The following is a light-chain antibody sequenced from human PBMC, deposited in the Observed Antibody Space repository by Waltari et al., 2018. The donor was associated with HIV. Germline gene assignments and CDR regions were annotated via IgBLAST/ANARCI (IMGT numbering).Light chain of an antibody. V-gene: IGLV2-23*02. CDR2: EVS. Sequence: QSALTQPASVSGSPGQSITISCTGTSSDVGSYNLVPWYQQHPGKAPKLMIYEVSKRPSGVSTRFSGSKSGNTASLTISGLQAEDEADYYCCSYAYSSTLIFGGGTNLTVL. CDR1: SSDVGSYNL. CDR3: CSYAYSSTLI. J-gene: IGLJ2*01.